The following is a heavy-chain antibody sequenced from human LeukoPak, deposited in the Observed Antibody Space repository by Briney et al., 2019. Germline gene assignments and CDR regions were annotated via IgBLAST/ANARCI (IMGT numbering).Heavy chain of an antibody. CDR2: IIPIFGTA. CDR3: ARDAYDSSGHYLVDY. D-gene: IGHD3-22*01. J-gene: IGHJ4*02. Sequence: SVKVSCKASGGTFSSYAISWVRQAPGQGLEWMGRIIPIFGTANYAQKFQGRVTITTDESTSTAYMELSSLRSEDTAVYYCARDAYDSSGHYLVDYWGQGTLVTVSS. CDR1: GGTFSSYA. V-gene: IGHV1-69*05.